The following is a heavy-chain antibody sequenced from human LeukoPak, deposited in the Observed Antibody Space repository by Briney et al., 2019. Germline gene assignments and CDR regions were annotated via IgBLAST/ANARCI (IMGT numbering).Heavy chain of an antibody. J-gene: IGHJ4*02. CDR1: GGSISSYY. CDR2: IYDSGST. CDR3: ARQSISGSSFSYFDY. Sequence: SGTLSLTCTVSGGSISSYYWSWIRQPPGKGLEWIGNIYDSGSTNNNPSLKSRVTISVDTSKNQCSLKLSSVTSADTAVYYCARQSISGSSFSYFDYWGQGTLVTVSS. D-gene: IGHD3-22*01. V-gene: IGHV4-59*01.